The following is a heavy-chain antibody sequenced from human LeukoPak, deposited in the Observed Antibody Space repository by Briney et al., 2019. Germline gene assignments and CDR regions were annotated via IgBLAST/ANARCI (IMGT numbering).Heavy chain of an antibody. D-gene: IGHD6-19*01. CDR1: GFTFTNAW. J-gene: IGHJ4*02. V-gene: IGHV3-7*01. CDR2: IKQDGSEK. Sequence: GGSLRLSCAASGFTFTNAWMNWVRQAPGKGLEWVANIKQDGSEKYYVDSVKGRFTISRDNAKNSLYLQMNSLRAEDTAVYYCAREDSSGPDYWGQGTLVTVSS. CDR3: AREDSSGPDY.